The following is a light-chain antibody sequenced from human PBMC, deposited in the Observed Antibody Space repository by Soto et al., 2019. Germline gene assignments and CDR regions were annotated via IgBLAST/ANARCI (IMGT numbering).Light chain of an antibody. CDR3: QQSCTTLFT. Sequence: DIQMTQSPSSLSASVGDRVTITCRASQSISNYLNWYQQKPGKAPKLLIYTASSLQSGVPSRFSGSGSGTDFTLTISSLQPEDFATYSCQQSCTTLFTFGPGTNVDIK. CDR2: TAS. CDR1: QSISNY. V-gene: IGKV1-39*01. J-gene: IGKJ3*01.